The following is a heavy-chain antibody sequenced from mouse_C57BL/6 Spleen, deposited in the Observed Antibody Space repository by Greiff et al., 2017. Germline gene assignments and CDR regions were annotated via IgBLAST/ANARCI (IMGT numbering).Heavy chain of an antibody. D-gene: IGHD2-3*01. Sequence: EVKLMESGGGLVKPGGSLKLSCAASGFTFSDYGMHWVRQAPEKGLEWVAYISSGSSTIYYADTVKGRFTISRDNAKNTLFLQMTRLRSEDTAMYYCARHDAFAYWGQGTLVTVSA. J-gene: IGHJ3*01. CDR1: GFTFSDYG. CDR2: ISSGSSTI. CDR3: ARHDAFAY. V-gene: IGHV5-17*01.